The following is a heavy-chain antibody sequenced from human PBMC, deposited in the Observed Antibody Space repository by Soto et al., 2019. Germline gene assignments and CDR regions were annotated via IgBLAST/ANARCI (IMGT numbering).Heavy chain of an antibody. CDR1: GYTLTELS. Sequence: ASVKVSCKVSGYTLTELSMHWVRQAPGKGLEWMGGFDPEDGETIDAQKFQGRVTMTEDTSTDTAYMELNSLRAEDTAVYYCATLTKYDILTGFYPCWGQGTLVTVSS. CDR2: FDPEDGET. CDR3: ATLTKYDILTGFYPC. D-gene: IGHD3-9*01. J-gene: IGHJ4*02. V-gene: IGHV1-24*01.